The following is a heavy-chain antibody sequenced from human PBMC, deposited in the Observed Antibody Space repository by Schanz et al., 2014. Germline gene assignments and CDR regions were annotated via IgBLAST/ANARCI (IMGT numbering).Heavy chain of an antibody. CDR1: GFTFADYY. CDR3: ARYGFRKFGVVYGLAV. CDR2: VSSYDTTV. V-gene: IGHV3-11*01. Sequence: VQLLESGGALEQPGGSLRLSCAGSGFTFADYYMTWIRQAPGKGLEWISYVSSYDTTVSYADSVKGRFTISRDNAKNSVYLQMNSLRVEDTAVYYCARYGFRKFGVVYGLAVWGQGTTVTVS. D-gene: IGHD3-3*01. J-gene: IGHJ6*02.